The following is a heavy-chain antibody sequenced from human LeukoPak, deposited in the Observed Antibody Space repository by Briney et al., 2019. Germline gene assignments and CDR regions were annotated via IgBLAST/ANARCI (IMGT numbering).Heavy chain of an antibody. Sequence: GGSLRLSCAASGFTYSSYWKSWVPQAPGKGREWVAKIKKDGSEKYYVDSVKGRFTISRDNAKNSLYLQMNSLRAEDTAVYYCARVYNGGYYLDYWGQGTLVTVSS. CDR1: GFTYSSYW. D-gene: IGHD3-22*01. V-gene: IGHV3-7*01. J-gene: IGHJ4*02. CDR3: ARVYNGGYYLDY. CDR2: IKKDGSEK.